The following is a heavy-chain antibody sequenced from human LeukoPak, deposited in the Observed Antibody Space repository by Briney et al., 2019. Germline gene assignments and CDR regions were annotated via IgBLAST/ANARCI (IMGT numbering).Heavy chain of an antibody. D-gene: IGHD3-10*01. J-gene: IGHJ4*02. V-gene: IGHV1-2*02. CDR1: GYTFTGYY. Sequence: ASVKVSCKSSGYTFTGYYIHWVRQAPGQGLHLMGWINPNSGATNYAQNFQGRVTMTRDTSITTAYMDLSNLRSDDTAVYYCARDLSRADYGSGTYHIDSWGQGTLVTVSS. CDR3: ARDLSRADYGSGTYHIDS. CDR2: INPNSGAT.